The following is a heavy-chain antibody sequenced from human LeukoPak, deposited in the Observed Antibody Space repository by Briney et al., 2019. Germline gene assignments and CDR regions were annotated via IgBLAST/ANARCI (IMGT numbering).Heavy chain of an antibody. Sequence: SETLSLTCTVSGGSISSSSYYWGWIRQPPGKGLEWIGSIYYSGSTNYNPSLKSRVTISVDTSKNQFSLKLSSVTAADTAVYYCARDLILNFYGSGSYYNVVDPWGQGTLVTVSS. D-gene: IGHD3-10*01. CDR3: ARDLILNFYGSGSYYNVVDP. J-gene: IGHJ5*02. CDR2: IYYSGST. V-gene: IGHV4-39*07. CDR1: GGSISSSSYY.